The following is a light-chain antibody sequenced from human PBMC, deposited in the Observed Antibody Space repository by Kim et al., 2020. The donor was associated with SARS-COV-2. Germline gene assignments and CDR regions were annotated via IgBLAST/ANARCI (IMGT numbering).Light chain of an antibody. CDR2: DVS. CDR1: SSDVGGYNY. CDR3: SSYTSSSTL. J-gene: IGLJ2*01. Sequence: PGQSITISCTGTSSDVGGYNYVSWYQQNTGKAPKLMIYDVSSRPSGVSNRFSGYKSGNTASLTISGLQAEDEADYYCSSYTSSSTLFGGGTKLTVL. V-gene: IGLV2-14*03.